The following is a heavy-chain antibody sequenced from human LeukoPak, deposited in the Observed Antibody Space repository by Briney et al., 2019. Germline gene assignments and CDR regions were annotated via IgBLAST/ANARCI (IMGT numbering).Heavy chain of an antibody. V-gene: IGHV4-34*01. CDR3: SHYDYGHFDI. D-gene: IGHD4/OR15-4a*01. CDR2: INHSGST. CDR1: GWSFSGYY. J-gene: IGHJ3*02. Sequence: PSETLSLTCAVYGWSFSGYYWSWIRQPPGKGLEWIGEINHSGSTNYNPSLKNRVTISVDTSKNQFSLKLSSVTAADTAVYYWSHYDYGHFDIWGQGTMVTVSS.